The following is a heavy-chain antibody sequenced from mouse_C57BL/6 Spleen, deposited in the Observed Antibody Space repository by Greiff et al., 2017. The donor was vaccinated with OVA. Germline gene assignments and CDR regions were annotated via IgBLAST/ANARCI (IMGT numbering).Heavy chain of an antibody. Sequence: QVQLQQSGAELVRPGASVTLSCKASGYTFTDYEMHWVKQTPVHGLEWIGAIDPETGGTAYNQKFKGKAILTADKSSSTAYMELRSLTSEDSAVYYCTRHYDYDEGVMDYWGKGTSVTVSS. D-gene: IGHD2-4*01. CDR1: GYTFTDYE. CDR3: TRHYDYDEGVMDY. J-gene: IGHJ4*01. CDR2: IDPETGGT. V-gene: IGHV1-15*01.